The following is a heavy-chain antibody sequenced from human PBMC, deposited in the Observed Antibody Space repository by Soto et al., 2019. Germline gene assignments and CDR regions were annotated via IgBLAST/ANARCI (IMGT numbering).Heavy chain of an antibody. CDR2: IYEGGRT. Sequence: PSETLSLTCTVSGGSVSSADWNWSWIRQTPGKGLEWIGHIYEGGRTYSNPSLMSRATISLDTSKNLFSLNLKSVTAADTAVYYCTRGPPGDKVDFWGLGVLVTVSS. J-gene: IGHJ4*02. CDR3: TRGPPGDKVDF. V-gene: IGHV4-30-4*08. CDR1: GGSVSSADWN. D-gene: IGHD7-27*01.